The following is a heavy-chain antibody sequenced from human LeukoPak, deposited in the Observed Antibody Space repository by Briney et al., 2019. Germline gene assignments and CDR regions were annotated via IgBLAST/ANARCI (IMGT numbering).Heavy chain of an antibody. D-gene: IGHD5-24*01. V-gene: IGHV4-39*01. CDR1: GFTFSSHGMN. Sequence: PGGSLRLSCAASGFTFSSHGMNWVRQPPGKGLEWIGSLHYSGSTDYNPSLKSRVTVSVDMSKNQFSLKLTSVTAADTAVYYCARSIDRGAYNFGYWGQGTLVTVSS. CDR2: LHYSGST. J-gene: IGHJ4*02. CDR3: ARSIDRGAYNFGY.